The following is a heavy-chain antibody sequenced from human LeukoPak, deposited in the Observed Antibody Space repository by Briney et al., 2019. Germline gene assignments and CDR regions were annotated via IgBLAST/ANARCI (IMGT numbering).Heavy chain of an antibody. J-gene: IGHJ6*03. D-gene: IGHD6-19*01. V-gene: IGHV1-18*01. Sequence: GAAVKFSCKASGYTFTSYHINWVRQAPGQGLEWMGWISAFNVHTNYAQKLQGRVTMTTDTSTSTAYMELRSLRSDDTAVYYCARGVAVAGSGRGYYMDVWGKGTTVTIFS. CDR1: GYTFTSYH. CDR2: ISAFNVHT. CDR3: ARGVAVAGSGRGYYMDV.